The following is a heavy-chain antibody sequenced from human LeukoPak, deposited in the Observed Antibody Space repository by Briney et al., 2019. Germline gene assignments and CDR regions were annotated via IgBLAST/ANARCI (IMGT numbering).Heavy chain of an antibody. CDR1: GGTFSIYA. CDR3: ARSRKQLAFDY. D-gene: IGHD6-6*01. CDR2: IIPIFGTA. V-gene: IGHV1-69*13. Sequence: GASVKVSCTASGGTFSIYAISWVRQAPGQGLEWMGGIIPIFGTANYAQKFQGRVTITADESTSTAYMELSSLRSEDTAVYYCARSRKQLAFDYWGQGTLVTASS. J-gene: IGHJ4*02.